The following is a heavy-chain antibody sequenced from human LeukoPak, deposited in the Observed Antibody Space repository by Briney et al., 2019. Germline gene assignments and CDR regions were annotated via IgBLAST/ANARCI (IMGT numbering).Heavy chain of an antibody. J-gene: IGHJ4*02. Sequence: PSETLSLACTVSGGSISSYYWSWIRQPPGKGLEWIGYIYYSGSTNYNPSLKSRVTISVDTSKNQFSLKLSSVTAADTAVYYCATGRSGWSFDYWGQGTLVTVSS. CDR1: GGSISSYY. CDR2: IYYSGST. CDR3: ATGRSGWSFDY. D-gene: IGHD6-19*01. V-gene: IGHV4-59*01.